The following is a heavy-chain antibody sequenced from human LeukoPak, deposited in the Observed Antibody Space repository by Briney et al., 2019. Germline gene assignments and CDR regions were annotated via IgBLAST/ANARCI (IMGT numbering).Heavy chain of an antibody. D-gene: IGHD3-10*01. CDR1: GGSFSGYY. V-gene: IGHV4-34*01. J-gene: IGHJ5*02. Sequence: PSETPSLTCAVYGGSFSGYYWSWIRQPPGKGLEWIGEINHSGSTNYNPSLKSRVTISVDTSKNQFSLKLSSVTAADTAVYYCARGDYGSGSYFNNWFDPWGQGTLVTVSS. CDR2: INHSGST. CDR3: ARGDYGSGSYFNNWFDP.